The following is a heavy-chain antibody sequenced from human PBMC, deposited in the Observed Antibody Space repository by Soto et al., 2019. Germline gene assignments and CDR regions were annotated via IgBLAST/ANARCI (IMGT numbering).Heavy chain of an antibody. CDR1: GFTFVSYG. V-gene: IGHV3-30*18. D-gene: IGHD3-3*01. Sequence: WGSLRLSCAASGFTFVSYGMHLVRHSPCKWREWVAVISYDGSNKYYADSVKGRFTISRDNSKNTLYLQMNSLRAEDTAVYYCAKDRRYYDFWSGNYYYYGMDVWGQGTTVTVSS. J-gene: IGHJ6*02. CDR3: AKDRRYYDFWSGNYYYYGMDV. CDR2: ISYDGSNK.